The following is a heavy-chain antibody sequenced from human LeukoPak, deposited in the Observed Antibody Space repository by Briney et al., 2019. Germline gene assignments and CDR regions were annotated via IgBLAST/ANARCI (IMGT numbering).Heavy chain of an antibody. CDR1: GGSVSSSSSY. Sequence: SETLSLTCTVSGGSVSSSSSYWGWIRQPPGKGLEWIGSIYYSGSTYYNPSLKSRVIISVDTSKNLFSLKLNSVTAADTAVYYCARDSGYYYSIDYWGQGTLVTVSS. CDR2: IYYSGST. J-gene: IGHJ4*02. V-gene: IGHV4-39*02. CDR3: ARDSGYYYSIDY. D-gene: IGHD3-22*01.